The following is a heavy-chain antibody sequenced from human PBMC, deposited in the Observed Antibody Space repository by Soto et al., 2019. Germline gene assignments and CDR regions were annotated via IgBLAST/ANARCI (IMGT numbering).Heavy chain of an antibody. CDR2: IKSKTDGGTT. J-gene: IGHJ4*02. Sequence: GGSLRLSCAASGFTFSNAWMNWVRQAPGKGLEWVGRIKSKTDGGTTDYAAPVKGRFTISRDDSKNTLYLQMNSLKTEDTAVYYFRGVLCCFCGGFFDNSGQGTMVTVSS. D-gene: IGHD2-21*01. V-gene: IGHV3-15*07. CDR1: GFTFSNAW. CDR3: RGVLCCFCGGFFDN.